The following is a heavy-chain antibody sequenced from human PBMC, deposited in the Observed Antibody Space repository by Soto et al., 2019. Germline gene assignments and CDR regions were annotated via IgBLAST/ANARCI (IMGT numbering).Heavy chain of an antibody. D-gene: IGHD1-26*01. Sequence: TSETLSLTCTVSGGSISSGDYYWSWIRQPPGKGLEWIGYIYYSGSTYYNPSLKSRVTISVDWSKNQFSLKLSSVTAADTAVYYCATYGLVGPTNYSPHGGQGPLVTFSS. V-gene: IGHV4-30-4*01. CDR2: IYYSGST. CDR1: GGSISSGDYY. CDR3: ATYGLVGPTNYSPH. J-gene: IGHJ1*01.